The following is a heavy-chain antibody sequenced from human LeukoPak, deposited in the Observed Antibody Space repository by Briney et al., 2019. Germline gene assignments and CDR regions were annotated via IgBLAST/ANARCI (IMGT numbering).Heavy chain of an antibody. CDR1: GFTFSSYS. Sequence: PGESLRLSCAASGFTFSSYSMNWVRQAPGKGLEWVSYISSSSSTIYYADSVKGRFTISRDNAKNSLYLQMNSLRAEDTAVYYCARKVLSGYDWAVPGYYYMDVWGKGTTVTVSS. D-gene: IGHD5-12*01. CDR2: ISSSSSTI. V-gene: IGHV3-48*01. CDR3: ARKVLSGYDWAVPGYYYMDV. J-gene: IGHJ6*03.